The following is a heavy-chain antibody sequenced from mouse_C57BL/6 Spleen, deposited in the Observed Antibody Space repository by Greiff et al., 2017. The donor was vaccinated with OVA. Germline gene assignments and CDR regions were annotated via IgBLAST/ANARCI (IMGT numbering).Heavy chain of an antibody. V-gene: IGHV1-82*01. CDR3: ARWDCYYAPLYAMDY. CDR1: GYAFSSSW. Sequence: QVQLKESGPELVKPGASVKISCKASGYAFSSSWMNWVKQRPGKGLEWIGRIYPGDGDTNYNGKFKGKATLTADKSSSTAYMQLSSLTSEDAAVSFCARWDCYYAPLYAMDYWGQGTSVTVSS. CDR2: IYPGDGDT. D-gene: IGHD2-3*01. J-gene: IGHJ4*01.